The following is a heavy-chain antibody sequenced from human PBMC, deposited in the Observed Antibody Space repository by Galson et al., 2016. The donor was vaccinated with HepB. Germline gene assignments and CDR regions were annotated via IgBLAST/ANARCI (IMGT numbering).Heavy chain of an antibody. V-gene: IGHV1-46*01. Sequence: SVKVSCKASGYTFTRYYMQWVRQAPGQGLEWMGVINPRGDITSYAQKFQGRLTVTRDTSTSIVYMELSSLRSEDTATYYCVRSYYDFDYWGQGTLVTVSS. CDR2: INPRGDIT. CDR1: GYTFTRYY. D-gene: IGHD3-22*01. J-gene: IGHJ4*02. CDR3: VRSYYDFDY.